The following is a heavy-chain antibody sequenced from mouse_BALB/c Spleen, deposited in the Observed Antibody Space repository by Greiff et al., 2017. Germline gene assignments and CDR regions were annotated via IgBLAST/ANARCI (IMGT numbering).Heavy chain of an antibody. V-gene: IGHV3-2*02. J-gene: IGHJ2*01. CDR2: ISYSGST. Sequence: EVKLQESGPGLVKPSQSLSLTCTVIGYSITSDYAWNWIRQFPGNKLEWMGYISYSGSTSYNPSLKSRISITRDTSKNQFFLQLNSVTTEDTATYYCARKRDTTVVGEVYFDYWGQGTTLTVSS. CDR1: GYSITSDYA. CDR3: ARKRDTTVVGEVYFDY. D-gene: IGHD1-1*01.